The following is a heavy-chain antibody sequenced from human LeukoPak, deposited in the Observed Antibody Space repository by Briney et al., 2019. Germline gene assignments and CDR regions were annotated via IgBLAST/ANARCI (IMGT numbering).Heavy chain of an antibody. J-gene: IGHJ4*02. CDR2: IYYSGST. V-gene: IGHV4-31*03. D-gene: IGHD3-9*01. Sequence: SQTLSLTCTVSGGSISSGGYYWSWIRQHPGKGLEWIGYIYYSGSTYYNPSLKSRVTISVDTSKNQFSLKLSSVTAADTAVYYCARGPRYYDILTGYLLRYFDYWGQGTLVTVSS. CDR1: GGSISSGGYY. CDR3: ARGPRYYDILTGYLLRYFDY.